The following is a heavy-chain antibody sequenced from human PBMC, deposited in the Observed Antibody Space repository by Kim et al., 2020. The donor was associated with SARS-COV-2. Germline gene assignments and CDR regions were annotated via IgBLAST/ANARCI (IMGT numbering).Heavy chain of an antibody. D-gene: IGHD6-13*01. CDR2: INHSGST. V-gene: IGHV4-34*01. Sequence: SETLSLTCAVYGGSFSGYYWSWIRQPPGKGLEWIGEINHSGSTNYNPSLKSRVTISVDTSKNQFSLKLSSVTAADTAVYYCARRAHSSSWYRDYWGQGTLVTVSS. J-gene: IGHJ4*02. CDR1: GGSFSGYY. CDR3: ARRAHSSSWYRDY.